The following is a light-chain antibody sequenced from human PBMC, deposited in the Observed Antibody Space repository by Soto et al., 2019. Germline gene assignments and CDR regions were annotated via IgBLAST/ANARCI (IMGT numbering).Light chain of an antibody. CDR3: QQYNRLIT. J-gene: IGKJ5*01. Sequence: DIQMTQSPSILSASVGDSVTITCRASQTIDSWVAWYQQKPGKAPKLLVYDATSLERGVSSRFSGSGYGTDFTLSINNLQPDDFATYYCQQYNRLITFGQGTRLEIK. CDR2: DAT. CDR1: QTIDSW. V-gene: IGKV1-5*01.